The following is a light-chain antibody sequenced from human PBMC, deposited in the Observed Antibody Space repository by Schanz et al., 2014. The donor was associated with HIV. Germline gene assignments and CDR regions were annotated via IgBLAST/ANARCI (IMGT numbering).Light chain of an antibody. V-gene: IGLV1-44*01. Sequence: SVLTQPPSTSGTPGQRVAISCSGSSSNIGTYNVNWYQQLPGTAPRLLIYTQDQRPSGVPDRFSGSKSGTSASLAITGLQAEDEADYYCQSYDSSLSGVVFGGGTKLTVL. CDR1: SSNIGTYN. CDR2: TQD. CDR3: QSYDSSLSGVV. J-gene: IGLJ2*01.